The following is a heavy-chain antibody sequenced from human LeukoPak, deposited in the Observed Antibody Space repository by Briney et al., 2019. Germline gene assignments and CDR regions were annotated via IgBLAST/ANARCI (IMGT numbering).Heavy chain of an antibody. CDR2: IHYSGST. Sequence: PSETLSLTCAVSGYSISSTNRWGWIRQPPGKGLEWIGYIHYSGSTYYNPSLKSRVTMSVDTSKNQFSLKLSPVTAVDTAVYYCARTAVDTATYFEYWGQGTLVTVSS. J-gene: IGHJ4*02. V-gene: IGHV4-28*01. CDR1: GYSISSTNR. D-gene: IGHD5-18*01. CDR3: ARTAVDTATYFEY.